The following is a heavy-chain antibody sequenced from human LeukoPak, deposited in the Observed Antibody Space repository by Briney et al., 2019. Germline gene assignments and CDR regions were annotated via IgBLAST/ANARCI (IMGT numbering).Heavy chain of an antibody. V-gene: IGHV4-34*01. CDR1: GGSFSGYY. J-gene: IGHJ3*02. CDR3: ASWVDGRFLEWFQAGGAFDI. D-gene: IGHD3-3*01. Sequence: SETLSLTCAVYGGSFSGYYWSWIRQPPGKGLEWIGEINHSGSTNYNPSLKSRVTISVDTSKNQFSLKLSSVTAADTAVYYCASWVDGRFLEWFQAGGAFDIWGQGTMVTVSS. CDR2: INHSGST.